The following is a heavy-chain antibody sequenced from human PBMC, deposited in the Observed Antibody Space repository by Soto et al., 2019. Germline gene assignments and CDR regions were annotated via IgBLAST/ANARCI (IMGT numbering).Heavy chain of an antibody. CDR3: ARGGDYDFWSGYNYYYYYGMDV. Sequence: GGSLRLSCAASGFTFSSYAMHCVRQAPGKGLEWVAVISYDGSNKYYADSVKGRFTISRDNSKNTLYLQMNSLRAEDTAVYYCARGGDYDFWSGYNYYYYYGMDVWGQGTTVTVSS. CDR2: ISYDGSNK. J-gene: IGHJ6*02. D-gene: IGHD3-3*01. V-gene: IGHV3-30-3*01. CDR1: GFTFSSYA.